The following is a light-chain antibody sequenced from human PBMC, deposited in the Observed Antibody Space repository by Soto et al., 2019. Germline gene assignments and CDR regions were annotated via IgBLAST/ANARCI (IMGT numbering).Light chain of an antibody. CDR2: DVT. CDR1: SSDIGAYDY. CDR3: SSYTSSSTPYV. Sequence: QSALTQSASVSGSPGQSITISCTGSSSDIGAYDYVSWYQQRPVKAPKLMIFDVTNRPSGVSDRFSGSKSGNTASLTISGLQTEDEADYYCSSYTSSSTPYVFGTGTKLTVL. V-gene: IGLV2-14*01. J-gene: IGLJ1*01.